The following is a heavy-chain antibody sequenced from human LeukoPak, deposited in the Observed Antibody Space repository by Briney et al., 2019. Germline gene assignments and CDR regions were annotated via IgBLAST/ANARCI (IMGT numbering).Heavy chain of an antibody. Sequence: GGSLRLSCAASGFTFSSYSMNWVRQAPGKGLEWVSYISSSSTIYYADSVKGRFTISRDNAKNSLYLQMNSLRAEDTAVYYCARSDYVWGSYRYMGADYWVQGTLVTVSS. D-gene: IGHD3-16*02. CDR3: ARSDYVWGSYRYMGADY. CDR1: GFTFSSYS. J-gene: IGHJ4*02. CDR2: ISSSSTI. V-gene: IGHV3-48*01.